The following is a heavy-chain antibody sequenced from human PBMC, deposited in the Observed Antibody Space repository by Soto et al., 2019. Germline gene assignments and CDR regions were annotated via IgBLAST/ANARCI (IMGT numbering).Heavy chain of an antibody. Sequence: QVQLQESGPGLVKPSETLSLTCTVSGGSVSSGSYYWSWIRQPPGKGLEWIGYIYYSGSTNYNPSLKSRVSISVDTSKNPFSLELSSVTAADTAVYYCARGKLGRFDYWGQGTLVTVSS. J-gene: IGHJ4*02. CDR3: ARGKLGRFDY. V-gene: IGHV4-61*01. D-gene: IGHD1-1*01. CDR2: IYYSGST. CDR1: GGSVSSGSYY.